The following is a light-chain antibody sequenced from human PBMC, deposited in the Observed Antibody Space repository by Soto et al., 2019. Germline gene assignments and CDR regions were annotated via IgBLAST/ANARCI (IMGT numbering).Light chain of an antibody. V-gene: IGKV1-39*01. J-gene: IGKJ4*01. CDR1: QSINIY. Sequence: DIQMTQSPSSLSASVGDSVIITCRASQSINIYLSWYQQKPGKAPKLLINVAATLQGGVPSRFSGRGSGTEFTLAISSLHPEDSATYYCQQSFSTPQTFGGGTRVEIK. CDR3: QQSFSTPQT. CDR2: VAA.